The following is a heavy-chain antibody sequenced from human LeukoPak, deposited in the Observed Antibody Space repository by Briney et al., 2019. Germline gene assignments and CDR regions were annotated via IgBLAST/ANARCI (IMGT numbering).Heavy chain of an antibody. CDR1: GYRFTTYW. V-gene: IGHV5-51*01. CDR3: ATLPSGSYYDYFDY. Sequence: GESLKISCKGSGYRFTTYWIGWVRQMPGRGLEWMGIIYPGDSDTRYSPSFQGQVTISADNAISTAFLQWSSLKASDTAMYYCATLPSGSYYDYFDYWGQGTLVTVSS. D-gene: IGHD3-10*01. CDR2: IYPGDSDT. J-gene: IGHJ4*02.